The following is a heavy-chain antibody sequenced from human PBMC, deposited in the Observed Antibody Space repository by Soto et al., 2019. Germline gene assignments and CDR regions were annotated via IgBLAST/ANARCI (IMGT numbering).Heavy chain of an antibody. D-gene: IGHD3-22*01. Sequence: GGSLRLSCAASAFTFSSYGMNWVRQAPGKGLEWVAVISYDGSNKYYADSVKGRFTISRDNSKNTLFLQMNSLRDEDTAVYYCARDVSSGSHYGMDVWGQGTTVTVSS. V-gene: IGHV3-33*05. CDR2: ISYDGSNK. CDR3: ARDVSSGSHYGMDV. J-gene: IGHJ6*02. CDR1: AFTFSSYG.